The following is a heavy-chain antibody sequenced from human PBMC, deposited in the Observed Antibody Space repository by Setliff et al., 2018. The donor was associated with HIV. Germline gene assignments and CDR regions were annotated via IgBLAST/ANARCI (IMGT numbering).Heavy chain of an antibody. CDR2: INPKSGGT. Sequence: ASVKVSCKASGYTFTGYYMHWVRQAPGQGPEWMAWINPKSGGTIYAQKFQGRVTVTRDTSITTVYLDLSRLTSDDTAIYYCARVAVTGRGLAYWGQGTLVTVSS. V-gene: IGHV1-2*02. D-gene: IGHD6-19*01. CDR3: ARVAVTGRGLAY. CDR1: GYTFTGYY. J-gene: IGHJ4*02.